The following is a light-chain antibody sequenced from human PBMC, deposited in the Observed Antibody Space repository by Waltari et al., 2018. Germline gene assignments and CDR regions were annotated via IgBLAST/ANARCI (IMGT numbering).Light chain of an antibody. J-gene: IGKJ1*01. CDR2: LGS. V-gene: IGKV2-28*01. CDR1: QSLLHRNGNNS. Sequence: DIVVTQSPLSLPVTPGEPASISCRSSQSLLHRNGNNSLDWYLQKPGQSPQLLIYLGSNRASGVPDRFSGSGSGTDFTLRISRVEAEDVGVYYCMQSLQTLWTFGSGTKVEIK. CDR3: MQSLQTLWT.